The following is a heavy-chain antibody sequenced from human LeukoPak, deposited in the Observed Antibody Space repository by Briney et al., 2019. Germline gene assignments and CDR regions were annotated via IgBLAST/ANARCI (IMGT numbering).Heavy chain of an antibody. CDR3: ARDREEGLFDP. D-gene: IGHD1-26*01. V-gene: IGHV3-7*01. Sequence: GGSLRLSCAASGFTFSSYWMSWVRQAPGKGLEWVANIKQDGSEKYYVDSVKGRFTISRDNAKNSLYLQMNSLRAGDTAVYYCARDREEGLFDPWGQGTLVTVSS. CDR1: GFTFSSYW. CDR2: IKQDGSEK. J-gene: IGHJ5*02.